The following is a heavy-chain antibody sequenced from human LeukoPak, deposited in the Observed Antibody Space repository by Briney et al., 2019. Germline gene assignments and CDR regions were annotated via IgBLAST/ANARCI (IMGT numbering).Heavy chain of an antibody. Sequence: GRSLRLSCAASGFTFSTYGMHWVRQAPGKGLEWVAVIWYDGSNKYYADSVKGRFTISRDNPKNTVYLQMNSPRAEDTAVYYCARGLRDWFDPWGQGTLVTVSS. D-gene: IGHD2-21*02. CDR1: GFTFSTYG. CDR3: ARGLRDWFDP. V-gene: IGHV3-33*01. J-gene: IGHJ5*02. CDR2: IWYDGSNK.